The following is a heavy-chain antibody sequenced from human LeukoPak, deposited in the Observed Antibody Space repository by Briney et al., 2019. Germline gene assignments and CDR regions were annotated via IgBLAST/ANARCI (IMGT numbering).Heavy chain of an antibody. CDR1: GYTFTSYD. CDR3: ARGPLEQQLAYYYYMDV. V-gene: IGHV1-8*01. CDR2: MNPNSGNT. D-gene: IGHD6-13*01. Sequence: GASVTVSCKASGYTFTSYDINWVRQAPGQGLEWMGWMNPNSGNTGYAQKFQGRVTMTRNTSISTAYMELSSLRSEDTAVYYCARGPLEQQLAYYYYMDVWGKGTTVTISS. J-gene: IGHJ6*03.